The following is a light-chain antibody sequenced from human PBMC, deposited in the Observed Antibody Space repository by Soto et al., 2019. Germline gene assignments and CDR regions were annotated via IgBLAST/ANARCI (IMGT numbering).Light chain of an antibody. CDR2: EVS. Sequence: QSVLTQPASVSGSPGQSITISCTGTSSDVGGYNYVSWYQQHPGKAPKLMIYEVSNRPSGVSNRFSGSKSGNTAYLTISGLQAEDEADYYCSSYTSSSTYVFGNGNKVTV. CDR3: SSYTSSSTYV. V-gene: IGLV2-14*01. J-gene: IGLJ1*01. CDR1: SSDVGGYNY.